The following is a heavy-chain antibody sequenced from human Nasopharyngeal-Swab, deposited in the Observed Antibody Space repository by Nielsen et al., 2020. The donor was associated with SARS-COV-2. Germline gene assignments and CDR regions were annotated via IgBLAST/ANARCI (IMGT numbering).Heavy chain of an antibody. D-gene: IGHD1-26*01. V-gene: IGHV3-48*03. J-gene: IGHJ4*02. Sequence: GESLKISCAASGFSFNLYEMNWVRQAPGKGLGWVSYISSDGRTIYYADSVKGRFTMSRDNAKNSLYLQMNSLRAEDTAVYYCAKDRTPGIVGGRGFDYWGQGTLVTVSS. CDR1: GFSFNLYE. CDR3: AKDRTPGIVGGRGFDY. CDR2: ISSDGRTI.